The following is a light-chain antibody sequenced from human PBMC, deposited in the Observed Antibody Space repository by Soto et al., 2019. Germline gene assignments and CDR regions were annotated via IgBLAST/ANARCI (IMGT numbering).Light chain of an antibody. CDR1: QSVSSNY. CDR3: QQYGSGPPWT. V-gene: IGKV3-20*01. CDR2: DAS. Sequence: EVVFTQSPGTLSLSPGERATLSCRASQSVSSNYLAWFQQKPGQAPRLLIYDASSRATGVPDRFSGSGSGTDFTLTISRLEPEDFAVYYCQQYGSGPPWTFGQGTKVDIK. J-gene: IGKJ1*01.